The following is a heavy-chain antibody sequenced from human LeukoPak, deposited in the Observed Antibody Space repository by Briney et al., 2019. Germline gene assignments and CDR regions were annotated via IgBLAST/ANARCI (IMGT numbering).Heavy chain of an antibody. J-gene: IGHJ3*02. D-gene: IGHD3-22*01. V-gene: IGHV3-21*04. CDR3: ARDTYYDSSGPKAFDI. Sequence: GGSLRLSCAASGFTFSSYSMNWVRQAPGKGLEWVSSISSSSSYIYYADSVKGRFTISRDNAKNSLYLQMNSLRSEDTAVYYCARDTYYDSSGPKAFDIWGQGTMVTVSS. CDR2: ISSSSSYI. CDR1: GFTFSSYS.